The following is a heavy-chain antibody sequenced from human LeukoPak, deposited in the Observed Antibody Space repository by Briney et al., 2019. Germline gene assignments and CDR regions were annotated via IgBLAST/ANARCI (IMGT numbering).Heavy chain of an antibody. CDR3: ARGGFRYGYWFPY. D-gene: IGHD3-9*01. CDR2: ISSPGTSI. J-gene: IGHJ4*02. CDR1: GFTFSSYW. Sequence: GGSLRLSCAASGFTFSSYWMTWIRQAPGKGLEWVSYISSPGTSIFYADSVTGRFTISRDNAKNLLYLQMNSLRAEDTAVYYCARGGFRYGYWFPYWGQGTLVSVSS. V-gene: IGHV3-48*03.